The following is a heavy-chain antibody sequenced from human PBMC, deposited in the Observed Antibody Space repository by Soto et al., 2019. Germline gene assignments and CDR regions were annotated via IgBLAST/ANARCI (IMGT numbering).Heavy chain of an antibody. J-gene: IGHJ4*02. V-gene: IGHV1-8*01. CDR3: ARGNGVLAATGAPGCDY. D-gene: IGHD2-15*01. Sequence: QVQLVQSGAEVKKPGASVKVSCKASGYTFTSYDINWVRQATGQGLEWMGWMNPNSGNTGYAQKFQGRVTMTRNTSISTAYMELSSLRSEDTAVYYCARGNGVLAATGAPGCDYWGQGTLVTVSS. CDR2: MNPNSGNT. CDR1: GYTFTSYD.